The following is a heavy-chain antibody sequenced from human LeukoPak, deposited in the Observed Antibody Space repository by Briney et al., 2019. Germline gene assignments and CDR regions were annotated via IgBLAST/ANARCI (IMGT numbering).Heavy chain of an antibody. CDR1: VDSTRIFL. V-gene: IGHV4-59*08. Sequence: SETLSLTSTLPVDSTRIFLGTGFRGPPEKGREGIGYTYYNGNTNSNPSLRSRVSMSVDTSKNQFSLKLTSMTAADTAIYYCARRIVGTGWGRENWLDSWGQGTLVTVSS. CDR2: TYYNGNT. J-gene: IGHJ5*01. D-gene: IGHD3/OR15-3a*01. CDR3: ARRIVGTGWGRENWLDS.